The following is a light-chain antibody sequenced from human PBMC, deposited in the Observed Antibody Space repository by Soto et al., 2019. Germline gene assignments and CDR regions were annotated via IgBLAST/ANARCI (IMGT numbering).Light chain of an antibody. CDR3: QQRSNWPPLLT. CDR2: DAS. J-gene: IGKJ4*02. CDR1: QSVRSY. Sequence: EIVLTQSPATLSLSPGERATLSCRASQSVRSYLAWYQQKPGQAPRLLIYDASNRATGIPARFSGSGSGTDFTLTISSLEPEDFAVYYCQQRSNWPPLLTFGGGTKVDIK. V-gene: IGKV3-11*01.